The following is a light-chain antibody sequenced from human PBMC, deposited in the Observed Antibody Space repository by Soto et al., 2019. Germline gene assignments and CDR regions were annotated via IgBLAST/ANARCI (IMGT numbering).Light chain of an antibody. V-gene: IGLV2-14*01. CDR3: CSSTGASTLV. Sequence: QSVLTQPAAVSGSPGQSITISCTGTSSDVGGYNYVSWYQQYPGKAPKLMIFEVSNRPSGVSNRFSATKSGNTASLTISGLQTDDEADYYCCSSTGASTLVFGSGTKVNVL. CDR1: SSDVGGYNY. CDR2: EVS. J-gene: IGLJ1*01.